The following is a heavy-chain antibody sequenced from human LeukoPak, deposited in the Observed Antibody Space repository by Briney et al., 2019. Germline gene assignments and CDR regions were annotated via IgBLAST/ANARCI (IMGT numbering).Heavy chain of an antibody. D-gene: IGHD1-26*01. Sequence: GESLKISCKGSGYSYSNYWIGWVRQMPGKGLEWMGVIFPGDSDTRYSPSFQGQVSISVDTSISTAYLQWSSLKASDTAMYHCARRPSYSGSYFDYWGQGTLVTVSS. CDR1: GYSYSNYW. CDR2: IFPGDSDT. J-gene: IGHJ4*02. CDR3: ARRPSYSGSYFDY. V-gene: IGHV5-51*01.